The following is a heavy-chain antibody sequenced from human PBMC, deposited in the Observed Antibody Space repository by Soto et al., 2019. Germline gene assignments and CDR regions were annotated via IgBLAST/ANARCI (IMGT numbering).Heavy chain of an antibody. D-gene: IGHD1-26*01. Sequence: SETLSLTCTVSGGSVSSGSYYRSWIRQPPGKGLEWIGYIYYSGSTNYTAPLKSRVTISVDTSKNQCSLKLSAGTAADTAVYYCARERYSGSCDYWGQGTLVTVSS. CDR1: GGSVSSGSYY. CDR3: ARERYSGSCDY. J-gene: IGHJ4*02. V-gene: IGHV4-61*01. CDR2: IYYSGST.